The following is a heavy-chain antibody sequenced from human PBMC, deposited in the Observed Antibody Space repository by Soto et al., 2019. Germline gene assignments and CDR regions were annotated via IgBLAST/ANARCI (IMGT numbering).Heavy chain of an antibody. CDR2: TYYRSKWYN. Sequence: PSQTLSLTCAISGDSVFSNSAAWNWIRQSPSRGLEWLGRTYYRSKWYNDYAVSVKSRITINPDTSKNQFSLQLNSVTPEDTAVYYCAKSFHDILTGYRVFDYWGQGTLVTVSS. J-gene: IGHJ4*02. V-gene: IGHV6-1*01. CDR3: AKSFHDILTGYRVFDY. CDR1: GDSVFSNSAA. D-gene: IGHD3-9*01.